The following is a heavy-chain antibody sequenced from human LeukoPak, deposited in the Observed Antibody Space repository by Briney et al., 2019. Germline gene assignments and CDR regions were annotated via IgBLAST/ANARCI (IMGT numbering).Heavy chain of an antibody. CDR3: ARDAVAEAGADY. Sequence: GGPLTLPCAPSGFTVSINYMTWLREARGRGVEGVSVIYSGGGTKLGSSVEGPFPLPRDNSKNTLYLQMNSLRAEDTAVYYCARDAVAEAGADYWGQGALGTVSS. CDR1: GFTVSINY. J-gene: IGHJ4*02. D-gene: IGHD6-13*01. CDR2: IYSGGGT. V-gene: IGHV3-53*01.